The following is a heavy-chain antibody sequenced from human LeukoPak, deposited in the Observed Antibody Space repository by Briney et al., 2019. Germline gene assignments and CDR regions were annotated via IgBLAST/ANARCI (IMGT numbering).Heavy chain of an antibody. CDR2: IYYSGST. CDR1: GASISSDTYY. Sequence: SETLSLTCTVSGASISSDTYYWGWIRQPPGKGLEWIGTIYYSGSTYYNPSLKSRVTISLDSSKNHFSLSLSSVTAADTAVYYCARAPLSIGGYSSFDYWGQGILVTVSS. D-gene: IGHD2-15*01. J-gene: IGHJ4*02. V-gene: IGHV4-39*07. CDR3: ARAPLSIGGYSSFDY.